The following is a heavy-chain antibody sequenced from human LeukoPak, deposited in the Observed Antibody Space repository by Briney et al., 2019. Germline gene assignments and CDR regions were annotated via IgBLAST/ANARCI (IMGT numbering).Heavy chain of an antibody. Sequence: SETLSLTCTVSGGFISRYYWRWIRQPPGKGLEWSGYIYYSGRSNYNPSIKSRVTISVDTSKNQFSLKLSSVTAADTSVYYCARVRFLTGYYTGYYYGMDVWGQGTTVAVSS. D-gene: IGHD3-9*01. CDR1: GGFISRYY. CDR2: IYYSGRS. CDR3: ARVRFLTGYYTGYYYGMDV. J-gene: IGHJ6*02. V-gene: IGHV4-59*08.